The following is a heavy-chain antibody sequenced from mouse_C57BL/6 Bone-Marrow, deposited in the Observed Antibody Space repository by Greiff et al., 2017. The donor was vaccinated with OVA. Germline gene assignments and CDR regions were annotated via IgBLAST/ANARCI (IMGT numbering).Heavy chain of an antibody. CDR3: TTYYSNYVGYAMDY. CDR2: IDPETGGT. CDR1: GYTFTDYE. D-gene: IGHD2-5*01. V-gene: IGHV1-15*01. J-gene: IGHJ4*01. Sequence: QVQLQQSGAELVRPGASVTLSCKASGYTFTDYEMHWVKQTPVHGLEWIGAIDPETGGTAYNQKFKGKAILTADKSSSTAYMELRSLTSEYSAVYYCTTYYSNYVGYAMDYWGQGTSVTVSA.